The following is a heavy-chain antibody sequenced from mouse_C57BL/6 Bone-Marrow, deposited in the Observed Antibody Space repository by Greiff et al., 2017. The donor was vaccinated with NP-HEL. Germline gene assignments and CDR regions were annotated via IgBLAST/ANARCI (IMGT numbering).Heavy chain of an antibody. J-gene: IGHJ4*01. D-gene: IGHD1-1*01. V-gene: IGHV1-26*01. Sequence: EVQLQQSGPELVKPGASVKISCKASGYTFTDYYMNWVKQSHGKSLEWIGDINPNNGGTSYNQKFKGKATLTVDKSSSTAYMELRSLTSEDSAVYYCARYTTVVAWAMDYWGQGTSVTVSS. CDR1: GYTFTDYY. CDR3: ARYTTVVAWAMDY. CDR2: INPNNGGT.